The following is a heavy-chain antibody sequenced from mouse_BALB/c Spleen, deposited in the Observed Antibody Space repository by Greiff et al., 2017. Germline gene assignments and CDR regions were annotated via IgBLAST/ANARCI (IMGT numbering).Heavy chain of an antibody. J-gene: IGHJ3*01. CDR1: GFSLTSYG. Sequence: VQLQQSGPGLVAPSQSLSITCTVSGFSLTSYGVHWVRQPPGKGLEWLGVIWAGGSTNYNSALMSRLSISKDNSKSQVFLKMNSLQTDDTAMYYCARDRGLLRLTWFAYWGQGTLVTVSA. CDR2: IWAGGST. V-gene: IGHV2-9*02. D-gene: IGHD1-2*01. CDR3: ARDRGLLRLTWFAY.